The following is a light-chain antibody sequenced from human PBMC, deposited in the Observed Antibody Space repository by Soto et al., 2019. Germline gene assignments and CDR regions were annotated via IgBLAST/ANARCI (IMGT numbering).Light chain of an antibody. CDR2: DVS. CDR1: SSDVGGYNY. J-gene: IGLJ1*01. V-gene: IGLV2-14*01. CDR3: SSYTSSSSYV. Sequence: ALTQPASVSGSPGQSITISCTGTSSDVGGYNYVSWYQQHPGKAPKLMIYDVSNRPSGVSNRFSGSKSGNTASLTISGLQTEDEADYYCSSYTSSSSYVFGTGTKVTVL.